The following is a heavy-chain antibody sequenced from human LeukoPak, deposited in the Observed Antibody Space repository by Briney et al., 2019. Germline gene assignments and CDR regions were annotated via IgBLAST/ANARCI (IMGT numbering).Heavy chain of an antibody. CDR1: GGSISSGDYY. Sequence: SETLSLTCTVSGGSISSGDYYWSWIRQPPGKGLEWIGYIYYSGSTNYNPSLKSRVTISVDTSKNQFSLKLSSVTAADTAVYYCARVDPYYYDSSGASGYYFDYWGQGTLVTVSS. CDR2: IYYSGST. V-gene: IGHV4-61*08. CDR3: ARVDPYYYDSSGASGYYFDY. D-gene: IGHD3-22*01. J-gene: IGHJ4*02.